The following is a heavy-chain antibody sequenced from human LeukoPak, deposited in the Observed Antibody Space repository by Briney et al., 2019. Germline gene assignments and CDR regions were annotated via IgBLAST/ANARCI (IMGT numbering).Heavy chain of an antibody. D-gene: IGHD2-15*01. Sequence: SETLSLTCTVSGGSISSGSYYWSWIRQPAGKGLEWIGHIYTSGSTNYNPSLKIRVTISVDTSKHQFSLKLRPVTAADTAVYYCTSGPYCSGGSCLIAFDPWGQGTLVTVSS. J-gene: IGHJ5*02. CDR2: IYTSGST. CDR1: GGSISSGSYY. V-gene: IGHV4-61*09. CDR3: TSGPYCSGGSCLIAFDP.